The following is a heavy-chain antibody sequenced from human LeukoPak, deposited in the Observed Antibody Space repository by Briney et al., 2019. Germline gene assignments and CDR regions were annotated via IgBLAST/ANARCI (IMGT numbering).Heavy chain of an antibody. Sequence: SETLSLTCAVYGGSFSGYYWSWIRQPPGKGLEWIGGINHSGSTNYNPSLKSRVTISVDTSKNQFSLKLSSVTAADTAVYYCARGPLYYYDSSGYYYYYYMDVWGKGTMVTVSS. D-gene: IGHD3-22*01. V-gene: IGHV4-34*01. CDR1: GGSFSGYY. J-gene: IGHJ6*03. CDR2: INHSGST. CDR3: ARGPLYYYDSSGYYYYYYMDV.